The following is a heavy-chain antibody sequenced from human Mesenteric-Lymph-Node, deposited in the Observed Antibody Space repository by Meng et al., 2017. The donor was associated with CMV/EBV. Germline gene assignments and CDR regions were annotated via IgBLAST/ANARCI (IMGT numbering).Heavy chain of an antibody. CDR1: GFTFGSYW. D-gene: IGHD6-13*01. J-gene: IGHJ4*02. V-gene: IGHV3-7*01. Sequence: GGSLRLSCAASGFTFGSYWMTWVRQAPGKGPEFVANINQDGSTRNYLGSVKGRFTISRDNAKASLYLQMNSLRPEDTAVYYCARDPGSSSFDYWGQGTLVTV. CDR2: INQDGSTR. CDR3: ARDPGSSSFDY.